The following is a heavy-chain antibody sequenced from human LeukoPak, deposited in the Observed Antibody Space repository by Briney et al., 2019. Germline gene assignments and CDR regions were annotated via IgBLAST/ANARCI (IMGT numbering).Heavy chain of an antibody. CDR2: IYHSGST. CDR1: GYSISSGYY. CDR3: ARGGDYVRWFDP. J-gene: IGHJ5*02. D-gene: IGHD4-17*01. Sequence: PSETLSLTCTVSGYSISSGYYWGWIRQPPGKGLEWIGSIYHSGSTYYNPSLKSRVTISVDTSKNQFSLKLSSVTAADTAVYYCARGGDYVRWFDPWGQGTLVTVSS. V-gene: IGHV4-38-2*02.